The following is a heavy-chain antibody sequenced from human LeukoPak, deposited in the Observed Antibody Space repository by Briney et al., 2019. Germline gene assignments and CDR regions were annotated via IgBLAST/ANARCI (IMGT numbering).Heavy chain of an antibody. CDR1: GGSISSSSYY. CDR3: ARHDVHVAGEFGFDP. Sequence: ASETLSLTCTVSGGSISSSSYYWGWIRQPPGKGLEWIGEINHSGSTNYNPSLKSRVTISVDTSKNQFSLKLSSVTAADTAVYYCARHDVHVAGEFGFDPWGQGTLVTVSS. CDR2: INHSGST. D-gene: IGHD6-19*01. V-gene: IGHV4-39*01. J-gene: IGHJ5*02.